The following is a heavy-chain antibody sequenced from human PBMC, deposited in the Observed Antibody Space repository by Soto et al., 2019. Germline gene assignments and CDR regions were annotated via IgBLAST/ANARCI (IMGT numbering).Heavy chain of an antibody. CDR3: ARVGGRAARLISNWFDP. D-gene: IGHD6-6*01. Sequence: SETLSLTCTVSGGSVSSGSYYWSWIRQPPGKGLEWIGYIYYSGSTNYNPSLKSRVTISVDTSKNQFSLKLSSVTAADTAVYYCARVGGRAARLISNWFDPWGQGTLVTVS. CDR1: GGSVSSGSYY. CDR2: IYYSGST. J-gene: IGHJ5*02. V-gene: IGHV4-61*01.